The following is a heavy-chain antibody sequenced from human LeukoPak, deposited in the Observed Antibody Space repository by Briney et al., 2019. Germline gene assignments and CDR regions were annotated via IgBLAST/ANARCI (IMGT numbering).Heavy chain of an antibody. CDR2: IYTTGNT. V-gene: IGHV3-53*01. D-gene: IGHD3-22*01. J-gene: IGHJ4*02. CDR3: ARRAGDYSHPYDY. CDR1: GFTFSNYA. Sequence: GGSLRLSCAGSGFTFSNYAISWVRQAPGKGLEWISVIYTTGNTHNSDSVKGRFTISRDSSKNTLYLQMNSLRAEDTAVYYCARRAGDYSHPYDYWGQGTLVTVSS.